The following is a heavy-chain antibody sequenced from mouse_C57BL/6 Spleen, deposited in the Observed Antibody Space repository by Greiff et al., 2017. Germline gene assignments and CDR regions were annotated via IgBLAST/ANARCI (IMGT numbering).Heavy chain of an antibody. CDR2: IRNKANNHAT. V-gene: IGHV6-6*01. Sequence: EVQLVESGGGLVQPGGSMKLSCAASGFTFSDAWMDWVRQSPEKGLEWVAEIRNKANNHATYYAESVKGRFTISRDDSKSSVYLQMNSLRAEDTGIYYCTRDYDYDDAMDYWGQGTSVTVSS. CDR1: GFTFSDAW. D-gene: IGHD2-4*01. CDR3: TRDYDYDDAMDY. J-gene: IGHJ4*01.